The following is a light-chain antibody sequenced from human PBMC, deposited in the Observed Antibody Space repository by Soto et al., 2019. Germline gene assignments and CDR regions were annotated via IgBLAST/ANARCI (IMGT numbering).Light chain of an antibody. J-gene: IGLJ7*01. CDR3: QYFDKYLSAVV. CDR1: SSDIGAGYR. V-gene: IGLV1-40*01. Sequence: QSVLTQPPSVSGAPGERVTISCTGSSSDIGAGYRVRWYQQVPGTAPKLLIYDNTNRPSGVHARFSGSKSGTSASLAISGLQAEDEADYYCQYFDKYLSAVVFGGGTQLTVL. CDR2: DNT.